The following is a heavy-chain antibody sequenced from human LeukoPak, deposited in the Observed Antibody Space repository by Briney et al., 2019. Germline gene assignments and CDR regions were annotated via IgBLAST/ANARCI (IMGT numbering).Heavy chain of an antibody. V-gene: IGHV3-7*01. CDR2: IKQNGSEE. D-gene: IGHD2-8*01. Sequence: GGSLRLSCAASGFTFSSLWRSWVRQAPGRGLEWVANIKQNGSEESYVDSVKGRFTISRDDAQNSLYLQMNNLRADDTAVYYCADPGVGYWGQGTLVTVSS. CDR1: GFTFSSLW. J-gene: IGHJ4*02. CDR3: ADPGVGY.